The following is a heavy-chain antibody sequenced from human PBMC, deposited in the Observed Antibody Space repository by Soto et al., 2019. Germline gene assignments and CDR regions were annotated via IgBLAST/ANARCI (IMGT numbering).Heavy chain of an antibody. D-gene: IGHD3-3*01. J-gene: IGHJ6*02. CDR1: GYTFTGYY. Sequence: ASVKVSCKASGYTFTGYYMHWVRQAPGQGLEWMGWINPNSGGTNYAQKFQGRVTMTRDTSISTAYMELSRLRSDDTAVYYYARREVHDFWSGYRYYYGMDVWGQGTTVTVSS. CDR2: INPNSGGT. V-gene: IGHV1-2*02. CDR3: ARREVHDFWSGYRYYYGMDV.